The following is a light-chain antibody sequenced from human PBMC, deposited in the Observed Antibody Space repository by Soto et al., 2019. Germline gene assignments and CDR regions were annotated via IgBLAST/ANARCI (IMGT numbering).Light chain of an antibody. J-gene: IGKJ3*01. V-gene: IGKV1-39*01. CDR3: HQSYSTLGFN. CDR1: QSISSY. CDR2: AAS. Sequence: DIQMTQSPSSLSASVGDRVTITCRASQSISSYLNWYQQKPGKAPKLLIYAASSLQSGVPSRFSGSGSGTDFTLTISSLQPEDFATYYCHQSYSTLGFNFGPGTKVDIK.